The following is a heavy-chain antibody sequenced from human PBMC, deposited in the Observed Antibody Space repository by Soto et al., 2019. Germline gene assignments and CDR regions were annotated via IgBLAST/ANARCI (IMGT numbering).Heavy chain of an antibody. D-gene: IGHD3-10*01. CDR2: IIPIFVTA. J-gene: IGHJ6*01. Sequence: QVQLVQSGAEVKKPGSSVKVSCKASGGTFSSYAISWVLQASGQGLEWLGGIIPIFVTANYAQKVQGRVTITAHKSTSTAYMELSRLRSESTAVYYCARVEGSGSYYYYGMDVWGQGTTVTVSS. CDR3: ARVEGSGSYYYYGMDV. CDR1: GGTFSSYA. V-gene: IGHV1-69*06.